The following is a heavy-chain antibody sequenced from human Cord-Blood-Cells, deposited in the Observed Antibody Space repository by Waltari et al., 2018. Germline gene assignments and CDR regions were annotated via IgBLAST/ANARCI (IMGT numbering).Heavy chain of an antibody. CDR1: GGSFSGYY. Sequence: QVQLQQWGAGLLKPSETLSLTCAVYGGSFSGYYWSWIRRPPGKGLEWIGEINHSGSTNYNPSLKSRVTISVDTSKNQFSLKLSSVTAADTAVYYCARRGIAAAGTGGVDYWGQGTLVTVSS. CDR2: INHSGST. CDR3: ARRGIAAAGTGGVDY. D-gene: IGHD6-13*01. V-gene: IGHV4-34*01. J-gene: IGHJ4*02.